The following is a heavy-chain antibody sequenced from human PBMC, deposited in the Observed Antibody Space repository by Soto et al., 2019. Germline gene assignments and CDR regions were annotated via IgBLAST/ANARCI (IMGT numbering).Heavy chain of an antibody. V-gene: IGHV4-59*01. D-gene: IGHD3-10*01. Sequence: SETLSLTCTVSGGSISSYYWSWIRQPPGKGLEWIGYIYYSGSTNYNPSLKGRVTISVDTSKNQFSLKLSSVTAADTAVYYCARPMVRGVTIYYMDVWGKGTTVTVSS. CDR2: IYYSGST. CDR1: GGSISSYY. J-gene: IGHJ6*03. CDR3: ARPMVRGVTIYYMDV.